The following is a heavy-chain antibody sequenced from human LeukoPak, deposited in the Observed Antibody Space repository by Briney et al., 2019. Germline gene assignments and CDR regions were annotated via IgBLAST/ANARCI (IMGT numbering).Heavy chain of an antibody. CDR1: GFTFKSYG. CDR3: AKDHCSSTSCHAADY. Sequence: PGGSLRLSCVASGFTFKSYGMHWVRQAPGKGLEWVTIIWYDGSNKYYADSVKGRFTISRDNSKNTLYLQMNSLRAEDTAVYYCAKDHCSSTSCHAADYWGQGTLVTVSS. CDR2: IWYDGSNK. J-gene: IGHJ4*02. V-gene: IGHV3-30*02. D-gene: IGHD2-2*01.